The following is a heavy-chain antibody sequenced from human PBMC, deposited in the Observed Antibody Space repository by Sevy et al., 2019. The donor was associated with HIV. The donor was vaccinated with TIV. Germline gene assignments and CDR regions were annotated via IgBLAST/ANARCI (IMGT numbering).Heavy chain of an antibody. CDR3: AREVTMVRGVIREENWFDP. J-gene: IGHJ5*02. D-gene: IGHD3-10*01. CDR1: GFTFSSYG. V-gene: IGHV3-33*01. CDR2: IWYDGSNK. Sequence: GGSLRLSCAASGFTFSSYGMHWVRQAPGKGLEWVAAIWYDGSNKYYADSVKGRFTISRDNSKNTLYLQMNSLRAEDTAVYYCAREVTMVRGVIREENWFDPWGQGTLVTVSS.